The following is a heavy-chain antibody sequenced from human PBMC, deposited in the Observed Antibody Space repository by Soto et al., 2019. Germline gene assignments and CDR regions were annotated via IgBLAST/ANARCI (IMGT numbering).Heavy chain of an antibody. Sequence: GGSLRLSCAASGFTFSSYGMHWVRQAPGKGLEWVAVISYDGSNKYYADSVKGRFTISRDNSKNTLYLQMNSLRAEDTAVYYCAKDRPPRGVRGVSYYFDYWGQGTLVTVSS. CDR3: AKDRPPRGVRGVSYYFDY. V-gene: IGHV3-30*18. CDR1: GFTFSSYG. D-gene: IGHD3-10*02. J-gene: IGHJ4*02. CDR2: ISYDGSNK.